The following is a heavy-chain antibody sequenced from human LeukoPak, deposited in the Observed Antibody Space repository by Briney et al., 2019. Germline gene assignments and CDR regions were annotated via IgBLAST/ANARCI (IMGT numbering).Heavy chain of an antibody. Sequence: ASVKVSCKASGYTFTSYGISWVRQAPGQGLEWMGWISAYNGNTNYAQKLQGRVTMTTDTSTSTAYMELRSLRSDDTAVYYCARDSGSSGWHNPTPYYYYYYMDVWGKGTTVTVSS. CDR1: GYTFTSYG. CDR3: ARDSGSSGWHNPTPYYYYYYMDV. D-gene: IGHD6-19*01. J-gene: IGHJ6*03. V-gene: IGHV1-18*01. CDR2: ISAYNGNT.